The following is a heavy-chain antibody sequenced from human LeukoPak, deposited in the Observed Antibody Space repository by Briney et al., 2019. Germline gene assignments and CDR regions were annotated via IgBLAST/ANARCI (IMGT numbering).Heavy chain of an antibody. CDR1: GFTLNYYA. V-gene: IGHV3-23*01. D-gene: IGHD5-18*01. CDR3: AKKSLHGYTYGRDDDH. Sequence: PGGSLRLSCAASGFTLNYYAMTWVRQAPGKGLKWVSSISASGDSTYYADSVKGRFTISRDNSKSTLYLQMDGLRAEDVAVYYCAKKSLHGYTYGRDDDHWGQGTLVTVSS. CDR2: ISASGDST. J-gene: IGHJ5*02.